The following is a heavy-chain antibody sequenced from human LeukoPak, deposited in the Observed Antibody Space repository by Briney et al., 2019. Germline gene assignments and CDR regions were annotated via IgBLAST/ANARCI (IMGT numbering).Heavy chain of an antibody. CDR3: TRGSYGDYDY. CDR1: GFTFSSYT. CDR2: ISSSSGSI. Sequence: PGGSLRLSCAVSGFTFSSYTMNWVRQAPGKGLEWVSSISSSSGSIYYANSVKGRFTISRDNAKNSLYLQMNSLRAEDTAVYYCTRGSYGDYDYWGQGTLVTASS. D-gene: IGHD4-17*01. J-gene: IGHJ4*02. V-gene: IGHV3-21*01.